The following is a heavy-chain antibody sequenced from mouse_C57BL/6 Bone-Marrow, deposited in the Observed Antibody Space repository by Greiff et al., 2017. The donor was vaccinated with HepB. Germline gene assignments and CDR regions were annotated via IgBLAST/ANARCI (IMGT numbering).Heavy chain of an antibody. D-gene: IGHD1-1*01. CDR1: GYTFTSYW. Sequence: VQLQQPGAELVKPGASVKLSCKASGYTFTSYWMHWVKQRPGRGLEWIGRIDPNSGGTKYNEKFKSKATLTVDKPSSTAYMQLSSLTSEDSAVYYCARGGYYYGSSWYFDVWAQGPRSPSPQ. CDR3: ARGGYYYGSSWYFDV. CDR2: IDPNSGGT. J-gene: IGHJ1*03. V-gene: IGHV1-72*01.